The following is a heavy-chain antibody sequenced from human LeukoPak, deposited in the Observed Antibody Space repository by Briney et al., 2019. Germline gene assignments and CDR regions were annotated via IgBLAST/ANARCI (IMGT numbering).Heavy chain of an antibody. CDR3: ARASYPLYSSSWYGFAY. CDR2: IKQDGSEK. Sequence: GGSLRLSCAASGFTFSSYWMSWVRQAPGKGLVGVANIKQDGSEKYYVDSVKGRFTISRDNAKNSLYLQMNSLRAEDTAVYYCARASYPLYSSSWYGFAYWGQGTLVTVSS. D-gene: IGHD6-13*01. J-gene: IGHJ4*02. V-gene: IGHV3-7*01. CDR1: GFTFSSYW.